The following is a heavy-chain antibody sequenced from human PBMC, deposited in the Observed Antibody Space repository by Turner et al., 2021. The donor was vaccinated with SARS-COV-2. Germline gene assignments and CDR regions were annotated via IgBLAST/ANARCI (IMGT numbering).Heavy chain of an antibody. CDR1: GFSLSTSGGG. CDR3: AHSAVQRLYMGGFDY. V-gene: IGHV2-5*01. Sequence: HISLQVSRLTLVLPTQTLTLTSTFSGFSLSTSGGGEGWIRQPPGKAQELRAVNYWNDDKRYRPSVKSRITITKNTTKNQVVITMTNMDPVNTATYYGAHSAVQRLYMGGFDYWGQGTLVTVSS. CDR2: NYWNDDK. D-gene: IGHD2-2*02. J-gene: IGHJ4*02.